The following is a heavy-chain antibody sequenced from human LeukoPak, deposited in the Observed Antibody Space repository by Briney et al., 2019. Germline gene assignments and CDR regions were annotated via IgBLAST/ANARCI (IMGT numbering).Heavy chain of an antibody. CDR2: MNPNSGNT. CDR1: GYTFTSYD. J-gene: IGHJ4*02. Sequence: ASVKVSCKASGYTFTSYDINWVRQATGQGLEWMGWMNPNSGNTGYAQKFQGRVTMTRNTSISTAYMELSSLRSEDTAVYYCARGWRGYYGSGSYYNDWGQGTLVTVSS. D-gene: IGHD3-10*01. CDR3: ARGWRGYYGSGSYYND. V-gene: IGHV1-8*01.